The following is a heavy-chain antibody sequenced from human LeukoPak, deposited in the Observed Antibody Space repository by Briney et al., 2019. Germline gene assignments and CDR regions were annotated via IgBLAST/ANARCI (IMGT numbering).Heavy chain of an antibody. CDR3: AKQTSATCYSHTDY. Sequence: PGGSLRLSCAASGFTLSSYAMSWVRQAPGKGLEWVSDIGISGGRTYYAKSVKGRFTISRDDSKDTLYLHMDSLRAEDTAVYYCAKQTSATCYSHTDYWGQGTLVTVSS. V-gene: IGHV3-23*01. CDR1: GFTLSSYA. J-gene: IGHJ4*02. CDR2: IGISGGRT. D-gene: IGHD2-2*01.